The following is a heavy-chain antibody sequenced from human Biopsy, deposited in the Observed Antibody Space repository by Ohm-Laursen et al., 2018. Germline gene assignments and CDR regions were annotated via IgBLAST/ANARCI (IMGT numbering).Heavy chain of an antibody. J-gene: IGHJ4*02. V-gene: IGHV1-24*01. Sequence: GASVKVSCKVSGYTLTELSMHWVRQAPGRGLEWMGGFAPENGKTIYAQKFQGRVTVTEDTSTDTAYMELSSLRSEDTAVYYCAADINVWNVNYWGQGTQVTVSS. D-gene: IGHD1-1*01. CDR1: GYTLTELS. CDR2: FAPENGKT. CDR3: AADINVWNVNY.